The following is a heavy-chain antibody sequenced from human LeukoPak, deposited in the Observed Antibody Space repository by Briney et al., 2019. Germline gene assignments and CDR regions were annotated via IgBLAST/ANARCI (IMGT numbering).Heavy chain of an antibody. CDR3: ARELDHSSNWFDP. CDR2: VYSSGS. D-gene: IGHD1-14*01. CDR1: GGSINSGPYY. Sequence: SQTLSLTCTVSGGSINSGPYYWSWRRLPAGKGLQWIGRVYSSGSSYNPSLKSRVTISIDTSENQFSLKLDSVTAADTAVYFCARELDHSSNWFDPWGQGALVTVSS. V-gene: IGHV4-61*02. J-gene: IGHJ5*02.